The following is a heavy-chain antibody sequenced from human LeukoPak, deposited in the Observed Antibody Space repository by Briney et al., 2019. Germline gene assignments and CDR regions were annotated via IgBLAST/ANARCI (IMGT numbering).Heavy chain of an antibody. D-gene: IGHD3-9*01. CDR3: ALGLVTDY. J-gene: IGHJ4*02. Sequence: SGGSLRLSCAASGITVSSYYMSWVRQAPGKGLEWVSVIYGGGGTYYADSAKGRFAISRDNSKNTLYLQISSLRVEDTAVYYCALGLVTDYWGQGTLVTVSS. V-gene: IGHV3-53*01. CDR1: GITVSSYY. CDR2: IYGGGGT.